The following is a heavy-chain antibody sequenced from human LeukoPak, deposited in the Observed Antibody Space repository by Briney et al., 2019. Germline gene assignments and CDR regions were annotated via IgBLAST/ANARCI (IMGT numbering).Heavy chain of an antibody. J-gene: IGHJ4*02. Sequence: GGSLRLSCAASGFTFRTYAMSWVRQAPGKGLEWVSGISGSGDRTYYAESVKGRFSISRDNSKNTVYLQMNSLRVGDTAVYYCARESITMIVVGSFDYWGQGTLVTVSS. D-gene: IGHD3-22*01. CDR3: ARESITMIVVGSFDY. CDR2: ISGSGDRT. V-gene: IGHV3-23*01. CDR1: GFTFRTYA.